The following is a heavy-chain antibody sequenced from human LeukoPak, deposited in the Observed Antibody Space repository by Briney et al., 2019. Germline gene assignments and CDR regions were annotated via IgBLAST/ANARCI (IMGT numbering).Heavy chain of an antibody. Sequence: ASVKVSCKASGYTCTNYYMHWVRQAPGQGLEWMGWINPSSGGTDYAQRFQGRVTMTRDTSISTAYMELNSLKSDDTAVYYCARDGVYSRNFDAFDIWGQGTMVTVSS. CDR3: ARDGVYSRNFDAFDI. CDR1: GYTCTNYY. V-gene: IGHV1-2*02. D-gene: IGHD6-13*01. J-gene: IGHJ3*02. CDR2: INPSSGGT.